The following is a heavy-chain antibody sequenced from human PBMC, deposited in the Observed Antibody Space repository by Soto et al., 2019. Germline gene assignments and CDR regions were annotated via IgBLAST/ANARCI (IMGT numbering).Heavy chain of an antibody. D-gene: IGHD2-15*01. CDR3: ARDPVVVVVAATGYFDH. J-gene: IGHJ4*02. V-gene: IGHV3-30-3*01. CDR2: ISYDGSNK. Sequence: GGSLRLSCAASGFTFSSYAMHWVRQAPGKGLEWVAVISYDGSNKYYADSVKGRFTISRDNSKNTLYLQMNSLRAEDTAVYYCARDPVVVVVAATGYFDHWGQGTLVTVSS. CDR1: GFTFSSYA.